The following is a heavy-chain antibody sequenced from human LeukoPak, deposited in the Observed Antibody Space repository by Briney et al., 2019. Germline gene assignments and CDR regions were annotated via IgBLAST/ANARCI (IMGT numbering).Heavy chain of an antibody. CDR3: AKGLGLGAYDI. J-gene: IGHJ3*02. CDR1: GFTFDDYA. V-gene: IGHV3-9*03. CDR2: ISWNSGSI. Sequence: HPGRSLRLSCAASGFTFDDYAMHWVRQAPGKGLEWVSGISWNSGSIGYADSVKGRFTISRDNAKNSLYLQMNSLRAEDMALYYCAKGLGLGAYDIWGQGTMVTVSS. D-gene: IGHD3-16*01.